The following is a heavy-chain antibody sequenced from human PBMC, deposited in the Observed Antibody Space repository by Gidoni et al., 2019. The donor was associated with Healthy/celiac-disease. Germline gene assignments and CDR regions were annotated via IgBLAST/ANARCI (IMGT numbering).Heavy chain of an antibody. CDR1: GFTFSSYW. CDR3: ARDRESYYYDSSGYYGY. V-gene: IGHV3-7*03. D-gene: IGHD3-22*01. Sequence: EVQLVESGGGLVQPGGSLRLSCAASGFTFSSYWMSWVRQAPGKGLEWVANIKQDGSEKYYVDSVKGRFTISRDNAKNSLYLQMNSLRAEDTAVYYCARDRESYYYDSSGYYGYWGQGTLVTVSS. CDR2: IKQDGSEK. J-gene: IGHJ4*02.